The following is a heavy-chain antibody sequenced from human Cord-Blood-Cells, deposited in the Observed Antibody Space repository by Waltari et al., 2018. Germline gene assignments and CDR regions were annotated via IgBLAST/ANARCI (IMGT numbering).Heavy chain of an antibody. Sequence: EVQLVQSGEAVNKPGESLTISCKGSGYSFTSYRLGRVRQMHGTGREWMGIIYPGCSDTRYCPSFQGQVTISADKSISTAYLQWSSLKASDTAMYYCARLLPSYYDFWSGYSAFDYWGQGTLVTVSS. CDR3: ARLLPSYYDFWSGYSAFDY. CDR1: GYSFTSYR. J-gene: IGHJ4*02. CDR2: IYPGCSDT. D-gene: IGHD3-3*01. V-gene: IGHV5-51*01.